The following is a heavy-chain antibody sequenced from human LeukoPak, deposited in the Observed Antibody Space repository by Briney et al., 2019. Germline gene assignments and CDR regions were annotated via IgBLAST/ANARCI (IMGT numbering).Heavy chain of an antibody. D-gene: IGHD6-13*01. J-gene: IGHJ4*02. V-gene: IGHV3-7*01. CDR1: GFTFSSYA. Sequence: GGPLRLSCAASGFTFSSYAMSWVRQAPGKGLEWVANIKQDGSEKYYVDSVKGRFTISRDNAKNSLYLQTNSLRAEDTAVYYCARVRKAAALYYFDYWGQGTLVTVSS. CDR3: ARVRKAAALYYFDY. CDR2: IKQDGSEK.